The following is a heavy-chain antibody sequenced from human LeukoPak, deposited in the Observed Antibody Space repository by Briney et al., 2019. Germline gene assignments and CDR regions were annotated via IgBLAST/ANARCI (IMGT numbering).Heavy chain of an antibody. V-gene: IGHV1-8*03. Sequence: GASVNVSCKASGYTFTSYDINWVRQATGQGLEWVGWMNPNSGNTGYAQKFQGRVTITRNTSISTAYMELSSLRSEDTAVYYCARLHSSSWYLYYFDYWGQGTLVTVSS. CDR2: MNPNSGNT. J-gene: IGHJ4*02. CDR1: GYTFTSYD. D-gene: IGHD6-13*01. CDR3: ARLHSSSWYLYYFDY.